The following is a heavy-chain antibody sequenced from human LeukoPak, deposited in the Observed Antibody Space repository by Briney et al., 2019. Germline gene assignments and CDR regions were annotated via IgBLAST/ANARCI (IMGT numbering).Heavy chain of an antibody. CDR1: GFTFSSYW. D-gene: IGHD1-26*01. J-gene: IGHJ3*02. CDR2: INGDGSST. CDR3: ARGGTDDDFDI. Sequence: GGSLRLSCAASGFTFSSYWMHWVRQAPGKGLVWVSRINGDGSSTTYADSVKGQFTISRDNAKNTLYMQMNSLRAEDTAVYYCARGGTDDDFDIWGQGTMVTVSS. V-gene: IGHV3-74*01.